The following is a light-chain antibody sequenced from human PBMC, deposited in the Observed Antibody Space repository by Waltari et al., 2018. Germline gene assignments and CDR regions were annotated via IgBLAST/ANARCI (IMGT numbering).Light chain of an antibody. CDR3: ATWDNSLTAVV. J-gene: IGLJ2*01. Sequence: QAVLTQPPTVSAAPGQKVTISFPGSSPNLGLYLVPWYLQLPRATPKLLISDNNKRPSGIPDRFSASKSGTSATLDITGLQIGDEADYYCATWDNSLTAVVFGGGTKLTVL. CDR2: DNN. CDR1: SPNLGLYL. V-gene: IGLV1-51*01.